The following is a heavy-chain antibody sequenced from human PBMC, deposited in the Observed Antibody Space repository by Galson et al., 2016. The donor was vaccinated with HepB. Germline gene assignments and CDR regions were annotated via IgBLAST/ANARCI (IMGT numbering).Heavy chain of an antibody. CDR2: IYPDDSET. Sequence: QSGAEVTKPGGSLKISCKGLGYKFANYWIGWVRQMPGRGLEWMGIIYPDDSETTYSPSFQGPVTISADMSLNTAYLQWSSLQASDTAIYYCARSPNWNYGSYSFDYWGQGTLVPVSA. D-gene: IGHD1-7*01. J-gene: IGHJ4*02. CDR1: GYKFANYW. CDR3: ARSPNWNYGSYSFDY. V-gene: IGHV5-51*01.